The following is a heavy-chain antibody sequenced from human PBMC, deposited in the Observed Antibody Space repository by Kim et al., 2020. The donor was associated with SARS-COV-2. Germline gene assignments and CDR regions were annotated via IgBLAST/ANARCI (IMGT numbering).Heavy chain of an antibody. CDR3: ARGTGSYGFDS. CDR1: GFTFSNHW. Sequence: GGSLRLSCTASGFTFSNHWMHWVRQAPGKGLVWVSRINADRSVIQYSGSVKGRFTISRDNARRTVDLQMNSLRPEDTAVYYCARGTGSYGFDSWGQGVLVAVSS. D-gene: IGHD3-10*01. CDR2: INADRSVI. V-gene: IGHV3-74*03. J-gene: IGHJ4*02.